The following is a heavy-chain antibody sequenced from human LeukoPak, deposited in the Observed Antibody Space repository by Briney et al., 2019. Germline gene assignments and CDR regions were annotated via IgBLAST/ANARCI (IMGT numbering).Heavy chain of an antibody. V-gene: IGHV3-7*01. J-gene: IGHJ4*02. CDR1: GFTLSNHW. Sequence: PGGSLRLSCEASGFTLSNHWMTWVRQAPGKGLEWVATITQGGSDKFYVDSVKGRFTISGDNAKNSLYLQMNSLRAEDTAVYYCARDPFALWGQGTLVTVSS. CDR3: ARDPFAL. CDR2: ITQGGSDK. D-gene: IGHD2/OR15-2a*01.